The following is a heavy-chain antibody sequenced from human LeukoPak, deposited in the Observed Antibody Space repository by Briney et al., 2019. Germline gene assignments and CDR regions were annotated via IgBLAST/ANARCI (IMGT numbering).Heavy chain of an antibody. CDR1: GGSISSRSYY. V-gene: IGHV4-39*07. J-gene: IGHJ3*02. Sequence: SETLSLTCTVSGGSISSRSYYWGWIRQPPGKGLEWIGKISDSGSTYYSPSLRSRVTISIDMSKNQFSLKLTSVTAADTAVYYCARDTVPGDSFDIWGQGTMVTVSS. CDR2: ISDSGST. CDR3: ARDTVPGDSFDI.